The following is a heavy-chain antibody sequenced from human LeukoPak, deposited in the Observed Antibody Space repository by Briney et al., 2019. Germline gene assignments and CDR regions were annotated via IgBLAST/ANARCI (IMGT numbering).Heavy chain of an antibody. CDR2: IRYDGSNK. D-gene: IGHD2-2*01. CDR1: GFTFSSYG. CDR3: AKDDSREDIVVVPAATAFDY. J-gene: IGHJ4*02. Sequence: GGSLRLSCAASGFTFSSYGMHWVRQAPGKGLEWVAFIRYDGSNKYYADSVKGRFTISRDNSKNTLYLQMNSLRAEDTAVCYCAKDDSREDIVVVPAATAFDYWGQGTLVTVSS. V-gene: IGHV3-30*02.